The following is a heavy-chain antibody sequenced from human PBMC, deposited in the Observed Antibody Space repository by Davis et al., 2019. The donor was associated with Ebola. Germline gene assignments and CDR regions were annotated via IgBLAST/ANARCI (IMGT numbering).Heavy chain of an antibody. CDR3: ASEFLRGPGSLYGMDV. CDR2: IWYDGSHR. Sequence: PGGSLRLSCAASDFTFGSYGMHWVRQAPGKGLEWVALIWYDGSHRYYADSVKGRFTISRDNSKNTLYLQMNSLRAEDTAVYFGASEFLRGPGSLYGMDVWGQGTLVTVSS. V-gene: IGHV3-33*03. D-gene: IGHD2/OR15-2a*01. J-gene: IGHJ6*02. CDR1: DFTFGSYG.